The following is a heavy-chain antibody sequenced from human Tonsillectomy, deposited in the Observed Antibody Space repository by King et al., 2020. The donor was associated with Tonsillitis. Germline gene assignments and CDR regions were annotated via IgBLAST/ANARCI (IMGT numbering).Heavy chain of an antibody. CDR3: ARDFGSGTYYSRPLYD. CDR1: AGSISNYY. Sequence: QLQESGPGLVKPSETLSLTCSVSAGSISNYYWSWVRQSPGKGLAWIGYIDYRGTIKYNPSLGSRVSISVDTSKNQFSLKLNSVSAADTAVYFCARDFGSGTYYSRPLYDWGQGTPVTVSS. D-gene: IGHD3-10*01. V-gene: IGHV4-59*01. J-gene: IGHJ4*02. CDR2: IDYRGTI.